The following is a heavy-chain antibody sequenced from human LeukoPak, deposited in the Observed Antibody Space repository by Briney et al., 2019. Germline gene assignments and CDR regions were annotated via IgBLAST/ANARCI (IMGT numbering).Heavy chain of an antibody. V-gene: IGHV3-21*01. D-gene: IGHD2-21*02. CDR3: AREVYCSADCPFYY. CDR2: ISSTASFI. CDR1: GFTFDSYS. Sequence: GGSLRLSCAASGFTFDSYSMNWVRQVAGKGLEWVSSISSTASFIYYADSVKGRFTISRDNAKNSLYLQMNSLRPEDTAVYYCAREVYCSADCPFYYLGQGTLGTVS. J-gene: IGHJ4*02.